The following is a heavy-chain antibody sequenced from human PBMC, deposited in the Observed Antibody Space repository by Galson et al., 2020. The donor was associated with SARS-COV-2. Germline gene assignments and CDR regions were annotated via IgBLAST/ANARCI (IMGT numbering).Heavy chain of an antibody. J-gene: IGHJ4*01. Sequence: TLSLTCTVSGFSFSSCDYYWIRIPPPPGKGREWIGYTSYSGTTYYNRSHKSRISISLDTSKNQFALKLSPVTAADTAGYYWARYYGSGSDDPGHECWDQGHLVTVTS. CDR2: TSYSGTT. CDR3: ARYYGSGSDDPGHEC. V-gene: IGHV4-30-4*08. D-gene: IGHD3-10*01. CDR1: GFSFSSCDYY.